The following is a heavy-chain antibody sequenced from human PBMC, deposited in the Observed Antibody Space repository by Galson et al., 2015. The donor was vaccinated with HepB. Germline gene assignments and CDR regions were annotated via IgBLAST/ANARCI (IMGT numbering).Heavy chain of an antibody. CDR3: ARVIVVVPAAIPPDFDY. D-gene: IGHD2-2*02. CDR2: ISAYNGNT. CDR1: GYTFTSYG. Sequence: SVKVSCKASGYTFTSYGISWVRQAPGQGLEWMGWISAYNGNTNYAQKLQGRVTITTDTSTSTAYMELRSLRSDDTAVYYCARVIVVVPAAIPPDFDYWGQGTLVTVSS. J-gene: IGHJ4*02. V-gene: IGHV1-18*01.